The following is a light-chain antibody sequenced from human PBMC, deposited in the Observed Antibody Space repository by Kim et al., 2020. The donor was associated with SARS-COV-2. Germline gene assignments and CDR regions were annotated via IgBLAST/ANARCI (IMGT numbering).Light chain of an antibody. J-gene: IGLJ2*01. CDR2: GKN. Sequence: GQTVRITCQGDSLRSYYSSWYQQKPGQAPVPVIYGKNNRPSGIPDRFSGSSSGNTASVTITGAQAEDEADDYCNSRDSSGNHIRVFGGGTQLTVL. CDR3: NSRDSSGNHIRV. CDR1: SLRSYY. V-gene: IGLV3-19*01.